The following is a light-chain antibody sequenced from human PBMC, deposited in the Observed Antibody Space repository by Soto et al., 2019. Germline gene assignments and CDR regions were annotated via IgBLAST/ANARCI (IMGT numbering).Light chain of an antibody. CDR3: SSYTSSSPYV. V-gene: IGLV2-14*01. J-gene: IGLJ1*01. CDR2: DVS. Sequence: QSVLTQPASVSGSPGQSITISCTGTSSDVGGHNYVSWYQQYPGKAPKLMIYDVSNRPSGVSNRFSGSKSGNTASLTISGLQAEDEADYYCSSYTSSSPYVFGSGTKVTVL. CDR1: SSDVGGHNY.